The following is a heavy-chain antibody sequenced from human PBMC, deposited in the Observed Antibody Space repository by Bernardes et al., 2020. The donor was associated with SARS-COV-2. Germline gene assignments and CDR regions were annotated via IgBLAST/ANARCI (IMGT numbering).Heavy chain of an antibody. J-gene: IGHJ5*02. CDR2: INHSGST. D-gene: IGHD6-19*01. Sequence: SETLSLTCAVYGGSFSGYYWSWIRQPPGKGLEWIGEINHSGSTNYNPSLKSRVTISVDTSKNQFSLKLSSVTAADTAVYYCARGGGQWLVLDPWGQGTLVTVSS. CDR1: GGSFSGYY. CDR3: ARGGGQWLVLDP. V-gene: IGHV4-34*01.